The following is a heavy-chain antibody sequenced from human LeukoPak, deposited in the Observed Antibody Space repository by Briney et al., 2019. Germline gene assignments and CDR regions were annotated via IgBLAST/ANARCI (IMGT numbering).Heavy chain of an antibody. V-gene: IGHV1-69*01. CDR2: IIPIFGTA. J-gene: IGHJ6*04. CDR1: GGTFSSYA. Sequence: ASVKVSCKASGGTFSSYAISWVRQAPGQGLKWMGGIIPIFGTANYAQKFQGRVTITADESTSTAYMELRSLRSEDTAVYYCARGGFGELSKGYYYGMDVWGKGTTVTVSS. D-gene: IGHD3-10*01. CDR3: ARGGFGELSKGYYYGMDV.